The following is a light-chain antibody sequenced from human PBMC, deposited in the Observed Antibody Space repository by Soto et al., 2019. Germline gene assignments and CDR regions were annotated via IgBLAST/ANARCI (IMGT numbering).Light chain of an antibody. CDR3: QQYGSSPGT. Sequence: EIVLTQSPGTLSLSPGERATLSCRASQSVSSSYLAWYQQKPGQAPRLLIYGASSRATGIPDRFSGSGSGTDFTLTISRLEPEDFAVYYCQQYGSSPGTLGQGT. CDR1: QSVSSSY. CDR2: GAS. V-gene: IGKV3-20*01. J-gene: IGKJ1*01.